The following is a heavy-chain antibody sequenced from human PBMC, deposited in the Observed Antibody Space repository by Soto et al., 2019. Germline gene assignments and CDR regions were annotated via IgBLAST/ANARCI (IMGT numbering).Heavy chain of an antibody. CDR1: GFTFSSYW. J-gene: IGHJ5*02. Sequence: GGSLRLSCAASGFTFSSYWMHWVRQAPGKGLVWVSRINSDGSSTSYADSVKDRFTISRDNAKNTLYLQMNSLRAEDTAVYYCARDLYSIAAARNNWFDPWGQGTLVTVSS. D-gene: IGHD6-13*01. CDR2: INSDGSST. CDR3: ARDLYSIAAARNNWFDP. V-gene: IGHV3-74*01.